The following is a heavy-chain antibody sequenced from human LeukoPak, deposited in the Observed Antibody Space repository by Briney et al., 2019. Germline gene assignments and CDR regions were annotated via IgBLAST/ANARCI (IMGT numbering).Heavy chain of an antibody. J-gene: IGHJ4*02. V-gene: IGHV1-8*02. Sequence: GASVKVSCKASGYTFTSYGISWVRQAPGQGLEWMGWMNPNSGNTGYAQKFQGRVTMTRNTSISTAYMELSSLRSEDTAVYYCARGLSDFWSGYYHFDYWGQGTLVTVSS. D-gene: IGHD3-3*01. CDR1: GYTFTSYG. CDR3: ARGLSDFWSGYYHFDY. CDR2: MNPNSGNT.